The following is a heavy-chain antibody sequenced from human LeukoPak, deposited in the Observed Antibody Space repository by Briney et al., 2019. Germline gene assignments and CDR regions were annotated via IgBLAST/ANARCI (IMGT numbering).Heavy chain of an antibody. CDR2: MNPNSGNT. Sequence: ASVKVSCKASGYTFTSYYMHWVRQATGQGLEWMGWMNPNSGNTGYAQKFQGRVTITRNTSISTAYMELSSLRSEDTAVYYCARGRFPGIAAADFDYWGQGTLVTVSS. V-gene: IGHV1-8*03. J-gene: IGHJ4*02. D-gene: IGHD6-13*01. CDR1: GYTFTSYY. CDR3: ARGRFPGIAAADFDY.